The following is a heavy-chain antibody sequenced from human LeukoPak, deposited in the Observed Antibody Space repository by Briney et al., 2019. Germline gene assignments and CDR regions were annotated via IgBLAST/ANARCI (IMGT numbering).Heavy chain of an antibody. J-gene: IGHJ4*02. Sequence: ASVKVSCKASGYTFTGYYMHWVRQAPGQGLEWMGWINPNSGGTNYARKFQGRVTMTRDTSISTAYMELSRLRSDDTAVYYCARPPFLRGYSYGFWGQGTLVTVSS. D-gene: IGHD5-18*01. V-gene: IGHV1-2*02. CDR2: INPNSGGT. CDR3: ARPPFLRGYSYGF. CDR1: GYTFTGYY.